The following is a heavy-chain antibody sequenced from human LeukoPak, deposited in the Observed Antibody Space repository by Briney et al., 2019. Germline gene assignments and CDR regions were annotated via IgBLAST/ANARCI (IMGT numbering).Heavy chain of an antibody. Sequence: PSETLSLTCAVSGVSISSGGYSWSWLRQPPGKGLEWIGYIYHSGSTYYNPSLKSRVTISVDRSKNQFSLKLSSVTAADTAVYYCAREYGGGSFDYWGQGTLVTVSS. CDR1: GVSISSGGYS. J-gene: IGHJ4*02. D-gene: IGHD1-26*01. V-gene: IGHV4-30-2*01. CDR3: AREYGGGSFDY. CDR2: IYHSGST.